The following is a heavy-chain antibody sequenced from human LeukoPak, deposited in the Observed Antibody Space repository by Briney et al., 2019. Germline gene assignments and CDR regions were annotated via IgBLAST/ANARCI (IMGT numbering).Heavy chain of an antibody. CDR2: INSDGSIT. CDR1: GFTFSSYW. D-gene: IGHD2-21*01. CDR3: AREIAGDRPFDS. V-gene: IGHV3-74*01. J-gene: IGHJ4*02. Sequence: GGSLRLSCAASGFTFSSYWMHWVRQAPGKGLVWASRINSDGSITNYADSVKGRFTISRDNAKSALYLQMNSLRAEDTAVYYCAREIAGDRPFDSWGQGTLVTVSS.